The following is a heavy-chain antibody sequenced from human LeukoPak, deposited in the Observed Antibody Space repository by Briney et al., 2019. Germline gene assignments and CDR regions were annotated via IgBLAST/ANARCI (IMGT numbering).Heavy chain of an antibody. CDR3: AREGPTTVVTHKGSFDY. J-gene: IGHJ4*02. V-gene: IGHV3-7*01. D-gene: IGHD4-23*01. CDR1: GFTFSSYW. Sequence: GGSLRLSCAASGFTFSSYWMSWVRQAPGKGLEWVANIKQDGSEKYYVDSVKGRFTISRDNAKNSLYLQMNSLRAEDTAVCYCAREGPTTVVTHKGSFDYWGQGTLVTVSS. CDR2: IKQDGSEK.